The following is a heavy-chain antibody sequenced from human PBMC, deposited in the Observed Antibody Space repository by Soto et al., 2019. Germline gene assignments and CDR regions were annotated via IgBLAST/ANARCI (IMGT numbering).Heavy chain of an antibody. CDR3: ARVGDCSGGFCYSFRFDC. J-gene: IGHJ4*02. CDR1: GYTFTSYD. V-gene: IGHV1-8*01. CDR2: MNPNSGNT. Sequence: ASVKVSCKASGYTFTSYDINWVRQATGQGLEWMGWMNPNSGNTGYAQKFQGRVTMTRNTSISTAYMELTNLTSDDTAVYYCARVGDCSGGFCYSFRFDCWGQGTQVTVS. D-gene: IGHD2-15*01.